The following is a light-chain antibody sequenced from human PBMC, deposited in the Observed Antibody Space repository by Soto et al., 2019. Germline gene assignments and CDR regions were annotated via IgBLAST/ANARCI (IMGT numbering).Light chain of an antibody. V-gene: IGKV1-5*03. Sequence: EIQVTQSPSTLSASVGDRVTITCRASQTISSWLAWYQQKPGKAPKLLIYKASTLKSGVPSRFSGSGSGTEFTLTISSLQPDDFATYYCQHYNSYSEAFGQGNKVDIK. J-gene: IGKJ1*01. CDR3: QHYNSYSEA. CDR2: KAS. CDR1: QTISSW.